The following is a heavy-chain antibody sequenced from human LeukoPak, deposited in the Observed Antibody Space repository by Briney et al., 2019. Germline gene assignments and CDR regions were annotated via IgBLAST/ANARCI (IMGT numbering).Heavy chain of an antibody. V-gene: IGHV3-53*01. CDR2: IYTGGNP. J-gene: IGHJ4*02. CDR3: ARGSGYSYGFPDY. CDR1: GVTVSSNF. D-gene: IGHD5-18*01. Sequence: GGSLRLSCVASGVTVSSNFISWVRQAPGKGLEWVSVIYTGGNPRYADSVKGRFTISRDNSKNTLYLQMNSLRAEDTAVYYCARGSGYSYGFPDYWGQGTLVTVSS.